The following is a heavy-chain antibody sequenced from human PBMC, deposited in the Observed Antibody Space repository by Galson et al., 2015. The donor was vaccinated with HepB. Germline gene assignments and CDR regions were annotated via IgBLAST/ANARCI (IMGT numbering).Heavy chain of an antibody. CDR1: GFTFSSYA. CDR3: AKDRGLPWGSPGNPKGLFDY. J-gene: IGHJ4*02. Sequence: SLRLSCAASGFTFSSYAMSWVRQAPGKGLEWVSAISGSGGSTYYADSVKGRFTISRDNSKNTLYLQMNSLRAEDTAVYYCAKDRGLPWGSPGNPKGLFDYWGQGTLVTVSS. D-gene: IGHD3-16*01. CDR2: ISGSGGST. V-gene: IGHV3-23*01.